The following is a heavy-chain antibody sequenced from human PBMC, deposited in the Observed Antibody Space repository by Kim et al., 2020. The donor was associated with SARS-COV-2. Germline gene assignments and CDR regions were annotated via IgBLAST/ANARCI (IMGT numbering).Heavy chain of an antibody. Sequence: ASVKVSCKASGYTFTSYAMNWVRQAPGQGLEWMGWINTNTGNPTYAQGFTGRFVFSLDTSVSTAYLQISSLKAEDTAVYYCASQKSGYSGYGGYYYYGMDVWGQGTTVTVSS. CDR3: ASQKSGYSGYGGYYYYGMDV. V-gene: IGHV7-4-1*02. D-gene: IGHD5-12*01. CDR2: INTNTGNP. CDR1: GYTFTSYA. J-gene: IGHJ6*02.